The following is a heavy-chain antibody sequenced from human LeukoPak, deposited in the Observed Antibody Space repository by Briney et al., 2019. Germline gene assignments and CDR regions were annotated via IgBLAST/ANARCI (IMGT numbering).Heavy chain of an antibody. CDR1: GYTFTGYY. V-gene: IGHV1-2*02. D-gene: IGHD6-13*01. Sequence: GASVKVPCKASGYTFTGYYMHWVRQAPGQGLEWMGWINPNSGGTNYAQKFQGRVTMTRDTSISTAYMELSRLRSDDTAVYYCARSSQQLVLQAPDYWGQGTLVTVSS. J-gene: IGHJ4*02. CDR2: INPNSGGT. CDR3: ARSSQQLVLQAPDY.